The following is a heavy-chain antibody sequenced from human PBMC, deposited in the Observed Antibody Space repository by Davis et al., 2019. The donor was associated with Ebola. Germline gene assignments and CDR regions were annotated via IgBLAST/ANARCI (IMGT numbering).Heavy chain of an antibody. J-gene: IGHJ6*03. CDR1: GFTFSSYA. Sequence: PGGSLRLSCAASGFTFSSYAMSWVRQAPGKGLEWVSAISGSGGSTYYADSVKGRFTISRDNAKNSLYLQMNSLRAEDTAVYYCARSGSFLYYYYYYMDVWGKGTTVTVSS. D-gene: IGHD3-10*01. CDR2: ISGSGGST. CDR3: ARSGSFLYYYYYYMDV. V-gene: IGHV3-23*01.